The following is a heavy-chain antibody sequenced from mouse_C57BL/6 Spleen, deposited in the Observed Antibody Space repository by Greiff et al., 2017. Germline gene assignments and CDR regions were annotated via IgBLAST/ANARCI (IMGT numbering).Heavy chain of an antibody. CDR2: IDPETGGT. V-gene: IGHV1-15*01. J-gene: IGHJ3*01. D-gene: IGHD1-1*01. CDR1: GYTFTDYE. CDR3: TRRDYYGSSWAY. Sequence: QFQLQQSGAELVRPGASVTLSCKASGYTFTDYEMHWVKQTPVHGLEWIGAIDPETGGTAYNQKFKGKAILTADKSSSTAYMELRSLTSEDSAVYYCTRRDYYGSSWAYWGQGTLVTVSA.